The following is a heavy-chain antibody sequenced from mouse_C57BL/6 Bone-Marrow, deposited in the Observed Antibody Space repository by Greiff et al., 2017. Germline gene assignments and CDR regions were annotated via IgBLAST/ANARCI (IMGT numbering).Heavy chain of an antibody. CDR2: IDPDNGDT. D-gene: IGHD2-4*01. CDR3: TRGYDCY. J-gene: IGHJ2*01. CDR1: GFNIKDDY. Sequence: EVKLVESGAELVRPGASVKLSCTASGFNIKDDYMHWVKQRPEQGLEWIGCIDPDNGDTEYAPKFQGKATITADTSSNTAYLQLSSLTSEDTAVYYCTRGYDCYWGQGTTLTVSS. V-gene: IGHV14-4*01.